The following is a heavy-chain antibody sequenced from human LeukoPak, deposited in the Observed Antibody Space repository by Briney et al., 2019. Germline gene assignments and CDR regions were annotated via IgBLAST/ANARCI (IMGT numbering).Heavy chain of an antibody. V-gene: IGHV3-33*01. CDR2: IWYDGSNK. Sequence: QPGRSLRLSCAASGFTFSSYGMHWVRQAPGKGLEWVAAIWYDGSNKYYADSVKGRFTISRDNSKNTLYLQMNSLRAEDTAVYYCARDNYGMDVWGQGTTVTVSS. J-gene: IGHJ6*02. CDR1: GFTFSSYG. CDR3: ARDNYGMDV.